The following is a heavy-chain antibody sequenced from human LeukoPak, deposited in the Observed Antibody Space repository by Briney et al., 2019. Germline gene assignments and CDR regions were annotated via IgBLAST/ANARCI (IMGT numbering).Heavy chain of an antibody. J-gene: IGHJ4*02. CDR3: ARENSGSYREFDY. CDR1: GGSISSYY. CDR2: IYTSGST. V-gene: IGHV4-4*07. D-gene: IGHD1-26*01. Sequence: SETLSLTCTVSGGSISSYYWSWIRQPARKGLEWIGRIYTSGSTNYNATLKSRVSMSVDTSKNQFSLKLSSVTAADTAVFYCARENSGSYREFDYWGQGTLVTVSS.